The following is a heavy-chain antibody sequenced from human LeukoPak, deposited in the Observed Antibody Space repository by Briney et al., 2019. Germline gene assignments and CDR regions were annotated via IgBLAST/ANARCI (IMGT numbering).Heavy chain of an antibody. Sequence: ASVKVSCKASGGTFSSYAISWVRQAPGQGLEWMGIINPSGGSRSYAQKFQGRVTMTRDTSTSTVYMELSSLRSEDTAVYYCARGSIVGAKTLGFGAFDIWGQGTMVTVSS. D-gene: IGHD1-26*01. CDR2: INPSGGSR. CDR1: GGTFSSYA. CDR3: ARGSIVGAKTLGFGAFDI. J-gene: IGHJ3*02. V-gene: IGHV1-46*01.